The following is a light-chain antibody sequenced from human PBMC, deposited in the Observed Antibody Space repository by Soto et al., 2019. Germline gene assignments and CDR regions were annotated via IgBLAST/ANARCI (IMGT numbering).Light chain of an antibody. V-gene: IGKV1-5*01. J-gene: IGKJ1*01. CDR3: QQYNSYSWT. CDR2: DAS. Sequence: AWYQQKPGKAPKLLIEDASSLESGVPSRCSGSGSGTEFTLTSSSLQPDDVATYYCQQYNSYSWTVGQGTKVDIK.